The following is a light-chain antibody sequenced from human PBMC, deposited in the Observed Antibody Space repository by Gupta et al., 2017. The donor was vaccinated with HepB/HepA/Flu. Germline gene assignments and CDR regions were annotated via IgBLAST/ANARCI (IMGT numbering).Light chain of an antibody. Sequence: EIVTTQSPATLSVSPGEGATLPCSASQSVSTNLAWYQQKPGQAPRLLIYGISTGAAGIPARFSGSGSGTEFTLTITSLQSEDFAIYYCQQDHDWPLTFGQGTKVEIK. CDR2: GIS. CDR1: QSVSTN. J-gene: IGKJ1*01. CDR3: QQDHDWPLT. V-gene: IGKV3-15*01.